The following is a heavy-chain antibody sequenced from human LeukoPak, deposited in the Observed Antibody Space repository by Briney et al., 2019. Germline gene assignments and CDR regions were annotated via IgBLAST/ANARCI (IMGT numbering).Heavy chain of an antibody. CDR1: GFTFDDYA. V-gene: IGHV3-9*01. Sequence: PGGSLRLSCAASGFTFDDYAMHWVRQAPGKGLEWVSGISWNSGSIGYADSVKGRFTISRDNAKNSLYLQMNSLRAEDTALYYCAKDIRAYSSGWYGRNAYYGMDVWGQGTTVTVSS. CDR3: AKDIRAYSSGWYGRNAYYGMDV. CDR2: ISWNSGSI. D-gene: IGHD6-19*01. J-gene: IGHJ6*02.